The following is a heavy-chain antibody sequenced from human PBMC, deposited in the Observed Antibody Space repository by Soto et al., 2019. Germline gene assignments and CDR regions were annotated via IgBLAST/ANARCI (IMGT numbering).Heavy chain of an antibody. V-gene: IGHV3-30-3*01. Sequence: WGSLRLSCATSGFTFSRYAMHWVRQAPGKGLEWVAVISYDGSNKYYADSVKGRFTISRDNSKNTLYLQMNSLRAEDTAVYYCARDSTYDSSGLVCAYWGQGTLVTVSS. D-gene: IGHD3-22*01. J-gene: IGHJ4*02. CDR1: GFTFSRYA. CDR2: ISYDGSNK. CDR3: ARDSTYDSSGLVCAY.